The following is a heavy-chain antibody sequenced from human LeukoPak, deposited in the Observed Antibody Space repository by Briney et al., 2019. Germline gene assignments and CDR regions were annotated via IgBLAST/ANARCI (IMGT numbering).Heavy chain of an antibody. V-gene: IGHV1-2*02. J-gene: IGHJ5*02. CDR3: ARDSTGGYSYGYLSNWFDP. D-gene: IGHD5-18*01. CDR1: GYTFTSYD. Sequence: ASVKVSCKASGYTFTSYDVNWVRQATGQGLEWMGWINPNSGGTNYAQKFQGRVTMTRDTSISTAYMELSRLRSDDAAVYYCARDSTGGYSYGYLSNWFDPWGQGTLVTVSS. CDR2: INPNSGGT.